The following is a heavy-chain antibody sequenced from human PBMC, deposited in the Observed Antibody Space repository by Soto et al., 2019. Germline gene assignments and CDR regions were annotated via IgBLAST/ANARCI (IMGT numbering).Heavy chain of an antibody. J-gene: IGHJ4*02. CDR3: TRALDMSGPSLDY. V-gene: IGHV4-59*01. D-gene: IGHD2-2*03. Sequence: PSETLSLTCTVSGGPISTYYWSWIRQPPGKGLEWIGYVYYSGSTNYNPSLKSRVTISVDTSKNQFSLNLSSVTAADTAVYYCTRALDMSGPSLDYWGQGTLVTVSS. CDR2: VYYSGST. CDR1: GGPISTYY.